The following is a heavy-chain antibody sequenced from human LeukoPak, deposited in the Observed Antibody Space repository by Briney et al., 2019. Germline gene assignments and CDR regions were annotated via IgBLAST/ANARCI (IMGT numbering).Heavy chain of an antibody. Sequence: SETLSLTCTVSGGSISSSSYYWGWIRQPPGKGLEWIGGIYYSGSTYYNPSLKSRVTISVDTSKNQFSLKLSSVTAADTAVYYCARDDTGSVDYWGQGTLVTVSS. V-gene: IGHV4-39*07. CDR2: IYYSGST. J-gene: IGHJ4*02. D-gene: IGHD1-1*01. CDR3: ARDDTGSVDY. CDR1: GGSISSSSYY.